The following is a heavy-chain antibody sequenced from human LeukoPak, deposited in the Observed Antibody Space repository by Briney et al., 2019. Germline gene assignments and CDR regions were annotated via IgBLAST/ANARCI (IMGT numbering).Heavy chain of an antibody. CDR1: GFTFSRSG. CDR3: AKDRTSDDSDDDY. Sequence: GGSLRLSCAASGFTFSRSGMHWVRQAPGKGLEWVAFIRYDGTNKYYADSVKGRFTVSRDNSKNTLYLETNSLRTEDTAVYYCAKDRTSDDSDDDYWGQGTLVTVSS. D-gene: IGHD3-22*01. V-gene: IGHV3-30*02. J-gene: IGHJ4*02. CDR2: IRYDGTNK.